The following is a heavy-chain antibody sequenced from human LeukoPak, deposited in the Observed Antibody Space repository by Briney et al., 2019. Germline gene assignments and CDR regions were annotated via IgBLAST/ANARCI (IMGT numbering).Heavy chain of an antibody. J-gene: IGHJ4*02. CDR3: ASDSSNGYLFDF. V-gene: IGHV3-48*03. CDR1: GFTFSSYE. CDR2: IRSSGTTI. D-gene: IGHD3-22*01. Sequence: GGSLRLSCAASGFTFSSYEVNWVRQAPGKGLEWVSYIRSSGTTIYYEDSEKVRFTIFRDNAKYSMYLQMNSLRAEDAAVYYCASDSSNGYLFDFWGQGTLVAVSS.